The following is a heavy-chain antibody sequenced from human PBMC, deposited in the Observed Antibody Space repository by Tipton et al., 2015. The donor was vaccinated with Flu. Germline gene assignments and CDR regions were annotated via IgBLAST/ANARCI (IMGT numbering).Heavy chain of an antibody. D-gene: IGHD3-16*01. Sequence: SLRLSCAASGFTFDDSTMHWVRQGPGKGLEWVSGISWNSGFIGYAESVKGRFTISRDNAKKSLYLQMSGLRTEDTALYYCVKDTSFGLGDLPHGVPYGMDVWGQGTSVAVTS. CDR1: GFTFDDST. V-gene: IGHV3-9*01. CDR2: ISWNSGFI. J-gene: IGHJ6*02. CDR3: VKDTSFGLGDLPHGVPYGMDV.